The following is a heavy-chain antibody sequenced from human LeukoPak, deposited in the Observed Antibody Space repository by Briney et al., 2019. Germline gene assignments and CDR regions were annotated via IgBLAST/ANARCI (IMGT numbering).Heavy chain of an antibody. CDR1: GGSFSGYY. V-gene: IGHV4-34*01. J-gene: IGHJ4*02. Sequence: PSETLSLTCAVYGGSFSGYYWSWIRQPPGKGLEWIGEINHSGSTNYNPSLKSRVGISVDTSQNQFSLKLSSVTAADTAVYYCARGGRSLVRGYFDYWGQGTLVTVSS. CDR2: INHSGST. D-gene: IGHD3-10*02. CDR3: ARGGRSLVRGYFDY.